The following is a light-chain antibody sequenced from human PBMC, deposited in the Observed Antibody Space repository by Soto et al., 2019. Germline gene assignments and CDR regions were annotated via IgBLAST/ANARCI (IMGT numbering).Light chain of an antibody. CDR1: QTISSW. Sequence: DIQMTQSPSTLSGSVGDRVTITCRASQTISSWLAWYQQKPGKAPKLLIYKASTLQSGVPSRFSGSGSGTDFTLTISSLQPEDFATYYCQQSYSTPITFGQGTKVDNK. J-gene: IGKJ1*01. V-gene: IGKV1-5*03. CDR3: QQSYSTPIT. CDR2: KAS.